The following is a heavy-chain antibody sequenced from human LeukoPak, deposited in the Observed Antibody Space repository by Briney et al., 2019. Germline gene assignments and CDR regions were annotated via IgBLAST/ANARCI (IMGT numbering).Heavy chain of an antibody. CDR2: IKQDGSEK. Sequence: PGGSLRLSCAASGLTFSSYWMSWVRQAPGKGLEWVANIKQDGSEKYYVDSVKGRFTISRDNAKNSLYLQMNSLRAEDTAVYYCARIRPHCSSTSCYVHYYYYMDVWGKGTTVTVSS. CDR3: ARIRPHCSSTSCYVHYYYYMDV. V-gene: IGHV3-7*01. J-gene: IGHJ6*03. CDR1: GLTFSSYW. D-gene: IGHD2-2*01.